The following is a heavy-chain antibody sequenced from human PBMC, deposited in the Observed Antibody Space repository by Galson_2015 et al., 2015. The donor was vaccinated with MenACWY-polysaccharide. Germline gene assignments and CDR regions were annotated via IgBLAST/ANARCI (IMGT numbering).Heavy chain of an antibody. CDR1: GFTFNSHT. J-gene: IGHJ4*02. Sequence: SLRLSCAASGFTFNSHTMSWVRQAPGKGLEWVSAISGSGASTYYADSVKGRFTISRDNSKSTLYLQVNSLRAEDTAVYYCANPGLSTGRSSDVDYWGQGTLVTVSS. D-gene: IGHD6-25*01. V-gene: IGHV3-23*01. CDR2: ISGSGAST. CDR3: ANPGLSTGRSSDVDY.